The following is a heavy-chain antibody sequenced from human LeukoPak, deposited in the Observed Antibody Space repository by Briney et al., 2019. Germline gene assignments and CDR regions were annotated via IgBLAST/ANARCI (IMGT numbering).Heavy chain of an antibody. CDR2: INPNSGGI. CDR1: GYTFTGYY. V-gene: IGHV1-2*02. CDR3: ARVVVRGVINFFAY. J-gene: IGHJ4*02. D-gene: IGHD3-10*01. Sequence: GASVKVSCKASGYTFTGYYMHWVRQAPGQGLEWMGWINPNSGGINYAQKFQGRVTMTRDTSISTAYMELSRLRSDDTAVYYCARVVVRGVINFFAYWGQGTLVTVSS.